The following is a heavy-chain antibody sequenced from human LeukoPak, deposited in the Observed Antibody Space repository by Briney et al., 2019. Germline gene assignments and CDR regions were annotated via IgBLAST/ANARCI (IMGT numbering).Heavy chain of an antibody. CDR3: ARDYCSSTSCLFDY. D-gene: IGHD2-2*01. J-gene: IGHJ4*02. V-gene: IGHV1-2*06. CDR1: GYXFTGYH. Sequence: VKVSXXASGYXFTGYHMHWVRQAPGQGLEWMGRINPNSGDTNYAQKFQGRVTMTRDTSISTAYVELSRLRSDDTAVYYCARDYCSSTSCLFDYWGQGTLVTVSS. CDR2: INPNSGDT.